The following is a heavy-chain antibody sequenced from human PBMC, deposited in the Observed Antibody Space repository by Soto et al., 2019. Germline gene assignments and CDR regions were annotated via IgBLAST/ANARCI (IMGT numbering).Heavy chain of an antibody. J-gene: IGHJ5*02. CDR3: ATGHYYSNYAWFDP. CDR2: INHSGST. CDR1: GGSFSGYY. Sequence: SETLSLTCAVYGGSFSGYYWSWIRQPPGKGLEWIGEINHSGSTNYNPSLKSRVTISVDTSKNQFSLKLSSVTAADTAVYYCATGHYYSNYAWFDPWGQGTLVTVSS. V-gene: IGHV4-34*01. D-gene: IGHD4-4*01.